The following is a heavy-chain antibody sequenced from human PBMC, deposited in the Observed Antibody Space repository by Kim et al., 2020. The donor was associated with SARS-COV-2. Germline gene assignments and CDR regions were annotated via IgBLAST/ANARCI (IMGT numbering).Heavy chain of an antibody. D-gene: IGHD1-26*01. V-gene: IGHV4-4*07. CDR3: AATKQRTWMGVNGNYNWFAP. Sequence: SETLSLTCTVSGDSLTNNYYYWTWIRQPAGKGLEWIGRIYANGDTDYNPSLSGRVVMSIDTSNNYFSLKLTSVTAADTAVYYCAATKQRTWMGVNGNYNWFAPWGQGSLVAVSS. CDR2: IYANGDT. J-gene: IGHJ5*02. CDR1: GDSLTNNYYY.